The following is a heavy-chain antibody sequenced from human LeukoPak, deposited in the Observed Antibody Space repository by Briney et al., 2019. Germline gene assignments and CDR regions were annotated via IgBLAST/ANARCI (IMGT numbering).Heavy chain of an antibody. CDR3: ARSIRAAGVNS. V-gene: IGHV3-23*01. CDR1: GFTFSSYS. Sequence: GGSLRLSCAASGFTFSSYSMNWVRQAPGKGLEWVSGISSGGSTTYYADSVKGRFTITRDNSKNTAYLQMDSLRAEDTAIYYCARSIRAAGVNSWGQGTLVTVSS. D-gene: IGHD6-13*01. J-gene: IGHJ4*02. CDR2: ISSGGSTT.